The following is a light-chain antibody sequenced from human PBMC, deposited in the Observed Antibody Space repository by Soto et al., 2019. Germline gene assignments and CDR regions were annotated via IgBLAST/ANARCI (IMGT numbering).Light chain of an antibody. J-gene: IGKJ5*01. V-gene: IGKV1-39*01. Sequence: DIQLTQSPSSLSASVGDRVALSCRASQSINTNLNWYQQKPVSPPKLLIHTASTLQSGVPSRFSGSGSGTDFTLTITTMQPEDFANYYCQQSYTTPLTFGPGTRMEIK. CDR1: QSINTN. CDR3: QQSYTTPLT. CDR2: TAS.